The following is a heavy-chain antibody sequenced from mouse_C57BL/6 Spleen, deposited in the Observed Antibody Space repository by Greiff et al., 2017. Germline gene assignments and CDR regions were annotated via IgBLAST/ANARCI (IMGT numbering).Heavy chain of an antibody. Sequence: EVQLVESGAELVRPGASVKLSCTASGFNIKDDYMHWVKQRPEQGLEWIGWIDPENGDTEYASKFQGKATITADTSSNPAYLQLSSLTSEDTAVYYCTTGLLRGYWGQGTTLTVSS. J-gene: IGHJ2*01. D-gene: IGHD2-3*01. V-gene: IGHV14-4*01. CDR1: GFNIKDDY. CDR3: TTGLLRGY. CDR2: IDPENGDT.